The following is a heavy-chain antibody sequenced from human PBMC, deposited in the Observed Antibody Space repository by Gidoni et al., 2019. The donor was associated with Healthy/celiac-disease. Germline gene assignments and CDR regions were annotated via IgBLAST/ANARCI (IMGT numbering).Heavy chain of an antibody. V-gene: IGHV4-34*01. CDR2: INHSGST. CDR1: GGSFSGYY. J-gene: IGHJ5*02. D-gene: IGHD4-17*01. Sequence: QVQLQQWGAGRLKPSETLSLTCAVYGGSFSGYYWSWIRQPPGKGLEWIGEINHSGSTNYNPSLKSRVTISVDTSKNQFSLKLSSVTAADTAVYYCASYDYGDYGGLNWFDPWGQGTLVTVSS. CDR3: ASYDYGDYGGLNWFDP.